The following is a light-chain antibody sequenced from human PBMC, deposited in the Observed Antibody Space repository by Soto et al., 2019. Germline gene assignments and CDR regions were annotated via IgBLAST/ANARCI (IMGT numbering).Light chain of an antibody. CDR3: MQASQFPWT. J-gene: IGKJ1*01. CDR1: QSLVHSDGNTY. V-gene: IGKV2-24*01. Sequence: DVVLTQTPLSSPVTVGQPASTSCRSSQSLVHSDGNTYLSWLHQRPGQPPRLLIYMISMRFSGVPDRFSGSGAGTDFTLKISSVESEDVGVYYCMQASQFPWTFGQGTKVDIK. CDR2: MIS.